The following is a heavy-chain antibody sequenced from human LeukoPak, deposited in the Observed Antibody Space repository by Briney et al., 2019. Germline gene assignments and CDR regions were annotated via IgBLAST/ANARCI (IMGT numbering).Heavy chain of an antibody. J-gene: IGHJ3*02. Sequence: EASVKVSCKASGYTFTSYGISWVRQAPGQGLEWMEWISAYNGNTNYAQKLQGRVTMTTDTSTSTAYMELRSLRSDDTAAYYCARHAFLVVLKGDAFDIWGQGTMVTVSS. CDR2: ISAYNGNT. D-gene: IGHD2-8*02. CDR1: GYTFTSYG. V-gene: IGHV1-18*01. CDR3: ARHAFLVVLKGDAFDI.